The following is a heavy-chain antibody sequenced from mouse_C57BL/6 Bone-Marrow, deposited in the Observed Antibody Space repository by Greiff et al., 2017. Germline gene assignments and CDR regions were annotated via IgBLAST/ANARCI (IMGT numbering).Heavy chain of an antibody. CDR3: ARSRVYDYDGFDY. CDR1: GYTFTDYY. D-gene: IGHD2-4*01. J-gene: IGHJ2*01. CDR2: INPNNGGT. Sequence: VQLQQSGPELVKPGASVKISCKASGYTFTDYYMNWVKQSHGKSLEWIGDINPNNGGTSYNQKFKGKATLTVDKSSSTAYMELRSLTSEDSAVYYCARSRVYDYDGFDYWRQGTTLTVSS. V-gene: IGHV1-26*01.